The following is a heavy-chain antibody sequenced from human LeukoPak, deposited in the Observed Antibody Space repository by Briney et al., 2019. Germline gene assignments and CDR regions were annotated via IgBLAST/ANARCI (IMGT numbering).Heavy chain of an antibody. CDR2: ISWNSGSI. CDR3: APGPLFDY. CDR1: GFTFRSHS. J-gene: IGHJ4*02. Sequence: GGSLRLSCAASGFTFRSHSMNWVRQTPGKGLEWVSGISWNSGSIGYADSVKGRFTISRDNAKDSLYLQMNSLRAEDTALYYCAPGPLFDYWGQGTLVTISS. V-gene: IGHV3-9*01.